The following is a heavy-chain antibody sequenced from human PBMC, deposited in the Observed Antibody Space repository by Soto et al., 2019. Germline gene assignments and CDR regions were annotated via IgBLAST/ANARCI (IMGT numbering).Heavy chain of an antibody. D-gene: IGHD1-20*01. CDR1: GYSISSSYY. J-gene: IGHJ5*02. CDR2: IYHSGST. CDR3: ARGSYNWNPRVNWFDP. V-gene: IGHV4-38-2*01. Sequence: SETLTLTCAVSGYSISSSYYWGWIRQPPGKGLEWIGSIYHSGSTYYNPSLKSRVTISVDTSKNQFSLNLSSVTAADTAVYYCARGSYNWNPRVNWFDPWGQGTLVTVSS.